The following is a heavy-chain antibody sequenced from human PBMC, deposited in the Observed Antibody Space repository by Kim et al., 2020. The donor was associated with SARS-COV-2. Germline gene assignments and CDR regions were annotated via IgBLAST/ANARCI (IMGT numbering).Heavy chain of an antibody. J-gene: IGHJ4*02. CDR2: IWYVGSNK. V-gene: IGHV3-33*06. D-gene: IGHD4-17*01. Sequence: GGSLRLSCAASGFIFRNSGMHWVRQAPGKGLEWVAVIWYVGSNKYYADSVKGRCTISRDNSKNTLYLQMNSQSAEDTAVYYCAKAPADGDYYDWGQGTLVTVSS. CDR1: GFIFRNSG. CDR3: AKAPADGDYYD.